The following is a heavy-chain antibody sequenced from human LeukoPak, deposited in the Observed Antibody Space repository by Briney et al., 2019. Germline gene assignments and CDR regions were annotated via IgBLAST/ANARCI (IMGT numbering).Heavy chain of an antibody. J-gene: IGHJ3*02. Sequence: GGSLRLSCAASGFTFSSYDMHWVRQPAGKGLEWFSAIGIAGDTYYPGSVKGRFTISRENAKNSLYLQMNSLRAGDTAVYYCVRGAVDGNAFDIWGQGTVVTVSS. CDR3: VRGAVDGNAFDI. CDR1: GFTFSSYD. V-gene: IGHV3-13*01. CDR2: IGIAGDT. D-gene: IGHD6-19*01.